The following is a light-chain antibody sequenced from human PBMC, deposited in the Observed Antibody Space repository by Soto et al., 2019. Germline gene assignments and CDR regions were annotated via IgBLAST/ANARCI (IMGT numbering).Light chain of an antibody. J-gene: IGKJ4*01. V-gene: IGKV4-1*01. CDR1: QSVSYSSSNKNF. CDR2: WAS. CDR3: QQYYSAPLT. Sequence: IVMTQSPDSLAVSLAERATITCKSSQSVSYSSSNKNFFAWYQQNPGQPPKLLIYWASTRQSGVPDRFSGSGSGTDFTLTISSLQAEDVAVYYCQQYYSAPLTFGGGTKVEI.